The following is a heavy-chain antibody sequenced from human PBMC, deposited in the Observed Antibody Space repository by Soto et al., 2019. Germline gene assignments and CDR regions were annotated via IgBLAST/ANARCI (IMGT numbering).Heavy chain of an antibody. Sequence: SETLSLTCTVSGGSITGYYWSWVRQPPGKGPEWIGNIHYSGSTNYNPSLKSRVTISVDTSKNQFSLRLSSVTAAETAVYYCARHSYYSNPLRFDPWGQGTLVTVSS. CDR3: ARHSYYSNPLRFDP. CDR2: IHYSGST. CDR1: GGSITGYY. V-gene: IGHV4-59*08. D-gene: IGHD4-4*01. J-gene: IGHJ5*02.